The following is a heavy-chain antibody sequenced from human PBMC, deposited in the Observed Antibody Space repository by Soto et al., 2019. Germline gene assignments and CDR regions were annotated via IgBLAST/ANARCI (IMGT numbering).Heavy chain of an antibody. D-gene: IGHD3-10*01. CDR3: ARGSGRQVYNYYGMDV. CDR1: GRPISNSNW. Sequence: WETLSLTSPLSGRPISNSNWRSWFRQSPGKGLEWIGEIYHSGSTNYNPSLKSRVTISVDKSKNQFSLKLSSVTAADTAVYYCARGSGRQVYNYYGMDVWGQGTTVT. J-gene: IGHJ6*02. CDR2: IYHSGST. V-gene: IGHV4-4*02.